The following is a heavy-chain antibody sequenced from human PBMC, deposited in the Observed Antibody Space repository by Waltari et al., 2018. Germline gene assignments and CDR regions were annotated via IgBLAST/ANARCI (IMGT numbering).Heavy chain of an antibody. CDR1: GFTFSYYC. D-gene: IGHD1-1*01. Sequence: EEQLVESGGGLVQPGASLRLSCAASGFTFSYYCLNWVRQAPGKGPLWVSRISSDASDTTYADSVKGRFTISRDNAKNTLYLQMNRLRAEDTAVYFCARVSRRTYRSPVPGRHYYYGMDVWGQGTTVTVSS. J-gene: IGHJ6*02. CDR2: ISSDASDT. V-gene: IGHV3-74*03. CDR3: ARVSRRTYRSPVPGRHYYYGMDV.